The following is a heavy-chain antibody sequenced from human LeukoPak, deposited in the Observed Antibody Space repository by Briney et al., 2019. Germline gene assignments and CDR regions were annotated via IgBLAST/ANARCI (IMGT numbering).Heavy chain of an antibody. CDR1: GVSINTYS. J-gene: IGHJ2*01. V-gene: IGHV4-59*01. Sequence: SETLSLTCTVSGVSINTYSWSWVRQPPGKGLEWIGYMSYTGSTSYDPSLRSRVTISVDKSKNQFSLKLTSVTAADTAVYFCATDGYFEVWGRGTLVTVSS. CDR2: MSYTGST. CDR3: ATDGYFEV.